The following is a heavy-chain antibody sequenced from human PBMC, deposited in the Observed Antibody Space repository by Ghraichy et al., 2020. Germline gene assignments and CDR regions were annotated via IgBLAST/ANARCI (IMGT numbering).Heavy chain of an antibody. J-gene: IGHJ4*02. CDR2: IIPIFRTA. CDR3: ARAADLVVVVAALRH. CDR1: GGTFNSYA. D-gene: IGHD2-15*01. Sequence: SVKVSCKVSGGTFNSYAINWVRQAPGQGLEWMGGIIPIFRTAKSAQKFQGRVTISADESTNTVYMELSSLRYDDTAVYYCARAADLVVVVAALRHWGLGTLVTVSS. V-gene: IGHV1-69*13.